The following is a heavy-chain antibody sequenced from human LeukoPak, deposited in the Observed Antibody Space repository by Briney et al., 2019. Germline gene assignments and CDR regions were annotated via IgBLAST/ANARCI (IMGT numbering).Heavy chain of an antibody. Sequence: GGSLRLSCAASGFTFSSYAMHWVRQAPGKGLEWVAVISYDGSNKYYADSVKGRFTISRDNSKNTLYLQMNSLRAEDTAVYYCARETATVTIYYFDYWGQGTLVTVSS. D-gene: IGHD4-17*01. CDR2: ISYDGSNK. CDR3: ARETATVTIYYFDY. CDR1: GFTFSSYA. J-gene: IGHJ4*02. V-gene: IGHV3-30*04.